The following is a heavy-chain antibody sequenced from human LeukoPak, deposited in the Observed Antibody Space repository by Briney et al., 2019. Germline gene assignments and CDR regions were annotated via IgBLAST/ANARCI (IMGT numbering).Heavy chain of an antibody. CDR1: GGSISSYY. D-gene: IGHD3-22*01. J-gene: IGHJ4*02. CDR3: ARHAIDSSGYYLDYFDD. Sequence: SEAPSLTRTVSGGSISSYYWSWIGHPPGKGLEWIGYIHYSGSTNYNPSLTSRVTISVDTSKNQSSLKLSSVTAADTAIYYCARHAIDSSGYYLDYFDDWGQGAMVTV. CDR2: IHYSGST. V-gene: IGHV4-59*08.